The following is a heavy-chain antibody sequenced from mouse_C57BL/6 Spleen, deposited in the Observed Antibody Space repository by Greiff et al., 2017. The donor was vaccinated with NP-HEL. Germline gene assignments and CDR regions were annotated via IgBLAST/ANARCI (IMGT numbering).Heavy chain of an antibody. CDR2: INPGSGGT. Sequence: QVQLKESGAELVRPGTSVKVSCKASGYAFTNYLIEWVKQRPGQGLEWIGVINPGSGGTNYNEKFKGKATLTADKSSSTAYMQLSSLTSEDSAVYFCARMGGYAMDYWGQGTSVTVSS. J-gene: IGHJ4*01. CDR3: ARMGGYAMDY. V-gene: IGHV1-54*01. CDR1: GYAFTNYL.